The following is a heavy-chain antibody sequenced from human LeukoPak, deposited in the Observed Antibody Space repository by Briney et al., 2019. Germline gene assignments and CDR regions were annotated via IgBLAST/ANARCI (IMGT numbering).Heavy chain of an antibody. CDR3: ARAMVAGHSTGGYLDY. J-gene: IGHJ4*02. Sequence: ASVKVSCKVSGYTLTELSMHWVRQAPGKGLEWMGGFDPEDGETIYAQKFQGRVTMTEDTSTDTAYMELRSLRSEDTAVYYCARAMVAGHSTGGYLDYWGQGTLVTVSS. CDR2: FDPEDGET. V-gene: IGHV1-24*01. D-gene: IGHD6-19*01. CDR1: GYTLTELS.